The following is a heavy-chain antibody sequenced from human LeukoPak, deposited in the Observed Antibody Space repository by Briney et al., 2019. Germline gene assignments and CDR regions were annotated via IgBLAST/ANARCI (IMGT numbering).Heavy chain of an antibody. J-gene: IGHJ4*02. V-gene: IGHV1-18*01. CDR3: ARAAYYDFWSGHYHFDY. Sequence: ASVKVSCKASGYTFTSYGFSWVRQAPGQGLEWMGWISAYNGYTNYAQNLQGRVTLTTDTSTRTVYMELRSLRSEDTAVYYCARAAYYDFWSGHYHFDYWGQGTLVTVSS. D-gene: IGHD3-3*01. CDR2: ISAYNGYT. CDR1: GYTFTSYG.